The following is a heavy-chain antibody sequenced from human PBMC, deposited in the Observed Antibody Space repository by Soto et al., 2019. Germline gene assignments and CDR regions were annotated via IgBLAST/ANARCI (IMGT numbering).Heavy chain of an antibody. Sequence: QVQLQESGPGLVKPSQTLSLTCTVSGGSISTVDYWWSWIRQSPDMGLEWIGHIYDGGRTYNNPSLASRVIMSVDTSKSQLSLTLSSVSAADTAVYYCARGPSGDKVDSWGQGTLVTVSS. CDR3: ARGPSGDKVDS. D-gene: IGHD7-27*01. CDR1: GGSISTVDYW. V-gene: IGHV4-30-4*01. J-gene: IGHJ4*02. CDR2: IYDGGRT.